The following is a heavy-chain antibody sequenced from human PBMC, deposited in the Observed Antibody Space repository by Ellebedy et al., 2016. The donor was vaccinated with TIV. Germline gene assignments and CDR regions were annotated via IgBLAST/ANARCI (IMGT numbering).Heavy chain of an antibody. Sequence: SETLSLTXTVSGGSISSFHWSWIRQPAGKGLEWIGRIYSSGSTTYSSSLKSRVTMSVDPSKNQFSLKLTSVTAADTAVYYCAREGNDDAASLRYWGQGTLVTVSS. CDR3: AREGNDDAASLRY. D-gene: IGHD1-1*01. CDR1: GGSISSFH. CDR2: IYSSGST. J-gene: IGHJ4*02. V-gene: IGHV4-4*07.